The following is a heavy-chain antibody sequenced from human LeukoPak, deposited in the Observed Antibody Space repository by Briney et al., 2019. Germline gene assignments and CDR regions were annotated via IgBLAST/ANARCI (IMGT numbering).Heavy chain of an antibody. CDR2: ISAYNGNT. CDR3: ARSLYYYDSSGCSKKNNWFDP. CDR1: GYTFSSYG. Sequence: ASVKVSCKASGYTFSSYGISWVRQAPGQGPEWMGWISAYNGNTNYAQKLQGRVTMTTDTSTSTAYMELRSLRSDDTAVYYRARSLYYYDSSGCSKKNNWFDPWGQGTLVTVSS. V-gene: IGHV1-18*01. D-gene: IGHD3-22*01. J-gene: IGHJ5*02.